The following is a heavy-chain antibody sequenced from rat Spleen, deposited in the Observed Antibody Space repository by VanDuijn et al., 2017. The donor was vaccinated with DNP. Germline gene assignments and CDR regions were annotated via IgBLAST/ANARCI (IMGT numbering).Heavy chain of an antibody. CDR1: GFTFSSYW. CDR3: AQDRHGRYPYAKDA. Sequence: EVQLVETGGGLVQPGRSLKLSCVASGFTFSSYWMYWIRQAPGKGLGWLASINTDGDSIYYSDSVKGRFTIYRDNAENTVYLQMNSLRYEETATYVSAQDRHGRYPYAKDAWGQGTSVTVSS. D-gene: IGHD1-5*01. CDR2: INTDGDSI. V-gene: IGHV5-58*01. J-gene: IGHJ4*01.